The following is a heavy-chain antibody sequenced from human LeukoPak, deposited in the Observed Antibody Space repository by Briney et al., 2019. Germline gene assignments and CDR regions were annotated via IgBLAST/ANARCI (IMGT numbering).Heavy chain of an antibody. V-gene: IGHV3-53*01. J-gene: IGHJ4*02. CDR2: IYSDGST. D-gene: IGHD2-15*01. CDR3: VLGYCSGVSCYHDY. Sequence: GGSLRLSCAASGFTVSSNYLSWVRQAPGKGLEWVSTIYSDGSTHYANSVKGRFTISRDNSKNTLYLQMNSLRAEDTAVYYCVLGYCSGVSCYHDYWGQGTLVTVSS. CDR1: GFTVSSNY.